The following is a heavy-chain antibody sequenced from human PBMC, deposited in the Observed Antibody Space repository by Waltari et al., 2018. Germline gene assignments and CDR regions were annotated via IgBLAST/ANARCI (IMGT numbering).Heavy chain of an antibody. Sequence: RLQESGPGRMKPSETLSLICTVSGASISISTHYWGWIRQTPGMGPEWIGSVHYTGKTYNNPSLDIRVSLSVDTSKNLFSLELTSVTAADTATYFCARSFGGSGSYKFDTWGRGILVSVSS. CDR3: ARSFGGSGSYKFDT. D-gene: IGHD3-10*01. CDR1: GASISISTHY. J-gene: IGHJ4*02. CDR2: VHYTGKT. V-gene: IGHV4-39*02.